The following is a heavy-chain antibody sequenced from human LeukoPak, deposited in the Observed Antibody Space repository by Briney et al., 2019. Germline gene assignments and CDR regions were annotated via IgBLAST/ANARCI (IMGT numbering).Heavy chain of an antibody. CDR1: GFTFSSYW. CDR3: GRDLFCGGDCHDY. D-gene: IGHD2-21*02. CDR2: INGDGSRI. V-gene: IGHV3-74*01. J-gene: IGHJ4*02. Sequence: PRGSLRLSCAASGFTFSSYWMHWVRQAPGKGLVWVSLINGDGSRIGYADSVKGRFTISRDNAKNTLYLQMNSLRAEDTAVYYCGRDLFCGGDCHDYWGQGTLVTVSS.